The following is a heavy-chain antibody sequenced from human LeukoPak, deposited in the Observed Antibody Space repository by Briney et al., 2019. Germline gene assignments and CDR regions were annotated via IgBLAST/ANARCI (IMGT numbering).Heavy chain of an antibody. D-gene: IGHD3-16*01. J-gene: IGHJ4*02. CDR2: IYYSGST. V-gene: IGHV4-39*01. CDR1: GVSISSGGYY. CDR3: ARQSVSGMIPPLN. Sequence: PSQTLSLTCTVSGVSISSGGYYWGWIRQPPGKGLEWIGSIYYSGSTYYNPSLKSRVTISVDTSKNQFSLKLSSVTAADTAVYYCARQSVSGMIPPLNWGQGTLVTVSS.